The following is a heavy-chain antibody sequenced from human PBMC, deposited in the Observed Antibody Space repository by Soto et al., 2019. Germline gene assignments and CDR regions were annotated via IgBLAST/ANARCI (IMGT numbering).Heavy chain of an antibody. Sequence: ASVKVSCKASGYTFTGYYMHWVRQAPGQGLEWMGWINPNSGGTNYAQKFQGWVTMTRDTSISTAYMELSRLRSDDTAVYYCAVQITMVRGVVPPHYYYYGMDVWGQGTPVTVSS. D-gene: IGHD3-10*01. CDR2: INPNSGGT. J-gene: IGHJ6*02. CDR3: AVQITMVRGVVPPHYYYYGMDV. V-gene: IGHV1-2*04. CDR1: GYTFTGYY.